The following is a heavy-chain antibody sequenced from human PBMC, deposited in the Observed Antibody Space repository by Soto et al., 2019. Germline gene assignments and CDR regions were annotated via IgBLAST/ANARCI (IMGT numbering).Heavy chain of an antibody. CDR2: INPGGGGT. V-gene: IGHV1-46*01. CDR1: GYNFTTYY. D-gene: IGHD1-26*01. CDR3: ALPTAVGETVSYFFDY. Sequence: ASVKVSCKASGYNFTTYYIHWVRQAPGQGLESMGVINPGGGGTNYAQKFKGRLTVTADTSTSTVYMELTSLTSDDTAVYYCALPTAVGETVSYFFDYSAHGT. J-gene: IGHJ4*01.